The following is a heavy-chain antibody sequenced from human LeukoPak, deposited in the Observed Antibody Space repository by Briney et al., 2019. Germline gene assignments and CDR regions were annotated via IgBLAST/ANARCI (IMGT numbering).Heavy chain of an antibody. Sequence: GASVKVSCKASGYTFTSYYMHWVRQAPGQGLEWMGIINPSGGSTSYAQKFQGRVTMTRDTSTSTVYMELSSLRSEDTAVYYCARPFKCGYSYGNDAFDIWGQGTMVTVSS. J-gene: IGHJ3*02. CDR3: ARPFKCGYSYGNDAFDI. D-gene: IGHD5-18*01. CDR2: INPSGGST. V-gene: IGHV1-46*01. CDR1: GYTFTSYY.